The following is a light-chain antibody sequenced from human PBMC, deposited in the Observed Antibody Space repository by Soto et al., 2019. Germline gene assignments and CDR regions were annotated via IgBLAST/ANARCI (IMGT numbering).Light chain of an antibody. CDR3: QQYNNWPPSWT. J-gene: IGKJ1*01. V-gene: IGKV3-15*01. CDR1: QSVSSN. CDR2: GAS. Sequence: EIVMTQSPATLSVSPGERATLSCRASQSVSSNVDWYQQKPGQAPRLLSYGASTRATGIPARFSGSGSGTEFTLTISSLQSEDFAVYYCQQYNNWPPSWTFGQGTKVEIK.